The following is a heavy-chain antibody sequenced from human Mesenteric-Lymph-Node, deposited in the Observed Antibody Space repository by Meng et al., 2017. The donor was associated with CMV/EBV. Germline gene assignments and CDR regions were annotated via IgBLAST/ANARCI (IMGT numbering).Heavy chain of an antibody. CDR2: ISADNGNT. CDR1: DFTFSNYV. D-gene: IGHD3-3*01. V-gene: IGHV1-18*01. Sequence: ASVKVSCKASDFTFSNYVFSWVRQAPGQGPEWVGWISADNGNTEYAMKFLGRVTMTTDTSTSTAYMELRSLRSDDPAVSYCARGGQGIFGAHGYFDLWGRGTLVTVSS. CDR3: ARGGQGIFGAHGYFDL. J-gene: IGHJ4*02.